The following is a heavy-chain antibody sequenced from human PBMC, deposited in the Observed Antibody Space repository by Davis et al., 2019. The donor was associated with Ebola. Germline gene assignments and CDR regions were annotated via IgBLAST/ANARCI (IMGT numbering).Heavy chain of an antibody. Sequence: GESLKISCAASGFTFSSYAMHWVRQAPGKGLEWVAVISYDGSNKYYADSVKGRFTISRDNSKNTLYLQMNSLRAEDTAVYYCARDHTYDFWSGYYTHYYGMDVWGQGTTVTVSS. J-gene: IGHJ6*02. CDR2: ISYDGSNK. CDR1: GFTFSSYA. D-gene: IGHD3-3*01. V-gene: IGHV3-30-3*01. CDR3: ARDHTYDFWSGYYTHYYGMDV.